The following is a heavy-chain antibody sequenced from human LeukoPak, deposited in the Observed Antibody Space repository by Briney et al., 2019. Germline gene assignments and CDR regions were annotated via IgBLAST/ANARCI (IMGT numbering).Heavy chain of an antibody. CDR3: ARADIIRARQLDAFDI. V-gene: IGHV6-1*01. Sequence: SQTLSLTCAISGDSISSSRFTWNWIRQSPSRGLEWLGRTYYMSNWYNDYAVSVKSRLIINPDTSKNQFSLHLNFVTPEDTAVYYCARADIIRARQLDAFDIWGQGTMVTVSS. CDR2: TYYMSNWYN. CDR1: GDSISSSRFT. J-gene: IGHJ3*02. D-gene: IGHD1-1*01.